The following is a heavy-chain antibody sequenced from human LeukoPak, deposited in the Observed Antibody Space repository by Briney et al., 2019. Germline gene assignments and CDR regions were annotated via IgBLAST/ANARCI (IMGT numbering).Heavy chain of an antibody. CDR1: GFTFSSYG. J-gene: IGHJ4*02. D-gene: IGHD4-17*01. CDR3: ARAYGDYGFLLLDY. V-gene: IGHV3-30*03. CDR2: ISYDGSNK. Sequence: PGGSLRLSCAASGFTFSSYGMHWVRQAPGKGLEWVAVISYDGSNKYYADSVKGRFTTSRDNSKNTLYLQMNSLRAEDTAVYYCARAYGDYGFLLLDYWGQGTLVTVSS.